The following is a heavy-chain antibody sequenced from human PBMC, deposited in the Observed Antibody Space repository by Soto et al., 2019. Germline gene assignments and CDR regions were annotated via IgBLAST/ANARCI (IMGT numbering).Heavy chain of an antibody. CDR3: ARNLMDYDILTGYYMAYYFAY. V-gene: IGHV1-3*01. Sequence: ASVKVSCKASGYTFTSYAMHWVRQAPGQRLEWMGWINAGNGNTKYSQKFQGRVTITRDTSASTAYVELSSLRSEDTAVYYCARNLMDYDILTGYYMAYYFAYWGRGALVTVSS. CDR1: GYTFTSYA. D-gene: IGHD3-9*01. CDR2: INAGNGNT. J-gene: IGHJ4*02.